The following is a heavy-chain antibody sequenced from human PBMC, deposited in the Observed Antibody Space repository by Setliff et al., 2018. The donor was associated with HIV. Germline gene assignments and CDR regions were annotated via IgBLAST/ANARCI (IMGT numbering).Heavy chain of an antibody. CDR1: GGSFSSYA. CDR2: ILPLNGIT. CDR3: SRGPSRVLEAAKETS. D-gene: IGHD2-15*01. Sequence: SVKVSCKASGGSFSSYALSWVRQAPGQGLEWVGGILPLNGITNYAQKFRGRVTITADKSTNTAYMELWDLRPQDTAFYFCSRGPSRVLEAAKETSWGQGTLVTVSS. V-gene: IGHV1-69*10. J-gene: IGHJ5*02.